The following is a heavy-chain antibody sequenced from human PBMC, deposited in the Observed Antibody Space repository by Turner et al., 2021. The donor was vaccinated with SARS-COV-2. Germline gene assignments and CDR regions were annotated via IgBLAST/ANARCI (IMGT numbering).Heavy chain of an antibody. V-gene: IGHV3-48*01. CDR1: GFTFSTSA. CDR3: TKGLQLGAAFDF. Sequence: EVQLVESGGGLVQPGQSLRLSCATSGFTFSTSAMNWVRQAPGKGLEWVSYISKSSLTIYYADSVKGRFTISRDNAENSLYLQMTSLRADDTAVYYCTKGLQLGAAFDFWGQGALVTVSS. CDR2: ISKSSLTI. D-gene: IGHD6-25*01. J-gene: IGHJ4*02.